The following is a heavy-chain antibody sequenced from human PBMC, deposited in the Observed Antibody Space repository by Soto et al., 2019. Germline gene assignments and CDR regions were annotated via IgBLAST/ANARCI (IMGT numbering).Heavy chain of an antibody. D-gene: IGHD5-18*01. J-gene: IGHJ6*02. Sequence: PGGSLRLSCAASGFTFSSYGMHWVRQAPGKGLEWVAVISYDGSNKYYADSVKGRFTISRDNSKNTLYLQMNSLRAEDTAVYYCAKDRYSYGYKNYYYYYGMDVWGQGTTVTVSS. CDR1: GFTFSSYG. CDR3: AKDRYSYGYKNYYYYYGMDV. CDR2: ISYDGSNK. V-gene: IGHV3-30*18.